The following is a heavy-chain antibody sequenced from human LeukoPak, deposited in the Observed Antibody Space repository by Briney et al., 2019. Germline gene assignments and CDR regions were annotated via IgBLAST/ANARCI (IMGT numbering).Heavy chain of an antibody. Sequence: PGRSLRLSCAASGFTFDDYAMHWVRQAPGKGLEWVSGISWNSGSIGYADSVKGRFTISRDNAKNSLYLQMNGLRAEDTALYYCAMTGWGAFDIWGQGTMVTVSS. V-gene: IGHV3-9*01. J-gene: IGHJ3*02. CDR3: AMTGWGAFDI. D-gene: IGHD1-26*01. CDR1: GFTFDDYA. CDR2: ISWNSGSI.